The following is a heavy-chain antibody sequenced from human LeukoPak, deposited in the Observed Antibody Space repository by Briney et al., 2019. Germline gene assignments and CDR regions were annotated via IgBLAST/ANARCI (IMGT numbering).Heavy chain of an antibody. CDR2: IWFDGSHK. J-gene: IGHJ4*02. CDR1: GFTFSSSG. CDR3: ARGYGSNYGYLDY. V-gene: IGHV3-33*01. D-gene: IGHD3-10*01. Sequence: PGRSLRLSCAASGFTFSSSGMHWVRQAPGKGLEWGAVIWFDGSHKYYADTVKDRFTISRDNSKNTLYLQMNSLRAEDTAVYYCARGYGSNYGYLDYWGQGTLVTVSS.